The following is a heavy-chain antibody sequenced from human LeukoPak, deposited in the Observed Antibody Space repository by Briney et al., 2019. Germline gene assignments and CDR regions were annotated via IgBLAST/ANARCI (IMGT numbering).Heavy chain of an antibody. Sequence: SETLSLTCAVYGGSFSGYYWSWIRQTPGKGLEWIGEINHSGSTNYNPSLKSRVTISVDTSKNQFSLKLNSVTAADTAVYFCAREGVSVTNFDYWGRGTLVTVSS. D-gene: IGHD3-3*01. CDR2: INHSGST. J-gene: IGHJ4*02. CDR3: AREGVSVTNFDY. V-gene: IGHV4-34*01. CDR1: GGSFSGYY.